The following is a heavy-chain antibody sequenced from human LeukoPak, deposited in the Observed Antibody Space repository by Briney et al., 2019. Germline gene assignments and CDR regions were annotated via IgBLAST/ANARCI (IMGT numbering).Heavy chain of an antibody. J-gene: IGHJ4*02. V-gene: IGHV4-61*02. CDR2: IYTSGST. CDR3: AREDYYGTNFDY. Sequence: PSETLSLTCTVSGGSISSGNYYWTWIRQPAGKGLEWIGRIYTSGSTNYNPSLKSRATMSVDTSKNQFSLKLSSVTAADTAVYYCAREDYYGTNFDYWGQGTLVTVSS. D-gene: IGHD3-10*01. CDR1: GGSISSGNYY.